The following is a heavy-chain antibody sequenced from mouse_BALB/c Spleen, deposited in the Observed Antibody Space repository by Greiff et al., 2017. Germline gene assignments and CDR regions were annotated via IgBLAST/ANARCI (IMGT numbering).Heavy chain of an antibody. J-gene: IGHJ4*01. V-gene: IGHV1-80*01. D-gene: IGHD1-1*01. CDR1: GYAFSSYW. CDR2: IYPGDGDT. Sequence: QVQLKESGAELVRPGSSVKISCKASGYAFSSYWMNWVKQRPGQGLEWIGQIYPGDGDTNYNGKFKGKATLTADKSSSTAYMQLSSLTSEDSAVYFCASLTTVVAGAMDYWGQGTSVTVSS. CDR3: ASLTTVVAGAMDY.